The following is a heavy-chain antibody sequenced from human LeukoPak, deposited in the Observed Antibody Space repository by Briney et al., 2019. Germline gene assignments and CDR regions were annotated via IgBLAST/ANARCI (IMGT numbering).Heavy chain of an antibody. CDR1: GGSISSYF. CDR3: ARTGILTGYSPEI. Sequence: SETLSLTCTVSGGSISSYFWSWLRQPPGKGLEWIGYIYYSGSINYNPSLKSRVTISVDTSKNQFSLKLSSVTATDTAVYYCARTGILTGYSPEIWGQGTMVTVSS. D-gene: IGHD3-9*01. V-gene: IGHV4-59*01. J-gene: IGHJ3*02. CDR2: IYYSGSI.